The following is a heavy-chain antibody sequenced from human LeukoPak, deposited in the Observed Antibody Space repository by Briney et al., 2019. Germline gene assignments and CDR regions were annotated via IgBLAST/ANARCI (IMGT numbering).Heavy chain of an antibody. D-gene: IGHD2-2*01. V-gene: IGHV1-8*01. CDR1: GYPFSIYD. CDR2: MNPNGISA. CDR3: ARGRMSTL. Sequence: ASVKVSCKASGYPFSIYDVNWGRKAPGQGLEWMGWMNPNGISAGYAQKFQDRVTMTMNTSINTAYMELSSLRSEDTAVYYCARGRMSTLWGQGTLVTVSS. J-gene: IGHJ4*02.